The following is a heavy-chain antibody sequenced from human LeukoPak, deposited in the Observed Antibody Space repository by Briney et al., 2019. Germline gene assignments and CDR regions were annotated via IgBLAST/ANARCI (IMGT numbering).Heavy chain of an antibody. CDR3: AKQGRDWLRDYYYYMDV. J-gene: IGHJ6*03. D-gene: IGHD3-9*01. Sequence: GGTLLLSCEASGFPFISYGMSWVRQAPGKGLEWVSSIGGRGGSAYYADSVKGRFTISRDNSKNTLYLRMNSLRAEDTAVYYCAKQGRDWLRDYYYYMDVWGKGTTVTISS. CDR2: IGGRGGSA. V-gene: IGHV3-23*01. CDR1: GFPFISYG.